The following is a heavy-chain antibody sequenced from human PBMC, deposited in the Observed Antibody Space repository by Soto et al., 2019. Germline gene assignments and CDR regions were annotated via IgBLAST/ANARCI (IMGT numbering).Heavy chain of an antibody. J-gene: IGHJ4*02. D-gene: IGHD6-19*01. Sequence: WGSLLLACVTSVFIFSAYAMSWVRQAPGKGLEWVSTISDTIGATDYADSVKGRFTISRDISRNTLYLEMNNLRAEDTAMYYRAKAQWLLGGDYFDSWGQGAMVTVSS. CDR2: ISDTIGAT. CDR3: AKAQWLLGGDYFDS. CDR1: VFIFSAYA. V-gene: IGHV3-23*01.